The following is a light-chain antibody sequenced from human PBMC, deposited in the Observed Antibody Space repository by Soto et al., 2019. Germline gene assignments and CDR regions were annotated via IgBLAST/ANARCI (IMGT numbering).Light chain of an antibody. CDR1: QSVASSY. J-gene: IGKJ3*01. CDR2: RAS. V-gene: IGKV3-20*01. CDR3: HQYAMSPLT. Sequence: EIVLTQSPGTLSLSPGERATLSCRASQSVASSYLAWYQQKPGQAPRLLIYRASIRATGIPDRFSGSGSGTDFTLTISRLEPEDFAVYYCHQYAMSPLTFGPGTKVDI.